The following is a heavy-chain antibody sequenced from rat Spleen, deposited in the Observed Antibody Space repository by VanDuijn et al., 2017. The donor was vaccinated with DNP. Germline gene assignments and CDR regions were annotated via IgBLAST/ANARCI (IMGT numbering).Heavy chain of an antibody. CDR3: ARSVSDGGHWFAY. J-gene: IGHJ3*01. V-gene: IGHV5-31*01. D-gene: IGHD1-1*01. Sequence: EVQLVESGGGVVQPGRSLKLSCAASGFTFYNYWMTWIRQVPGKGLEWVASSTSGGRNYYSDSVTGRYTISRDNAKNTLYLQMDSLRSEDTATYYGARSVSDGGHWFAYWGQGTLVTVSS. CDR2: STSGGRN. CDR1: GFTFYNYW.